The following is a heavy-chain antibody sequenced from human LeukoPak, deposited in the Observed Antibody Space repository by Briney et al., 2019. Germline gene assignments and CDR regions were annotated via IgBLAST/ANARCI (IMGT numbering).Heavy chain of an antibody. J-gene: IGHJ3*02. V-gene: IGHV3-66*01. CDR3: ASRRSPYYYDSSGYSMSGDAFDI. CDR1: GFTVSSNY. D-gene: IGHD3-22*01. Sequence: PGGSLRLSCAASGFTVSSNYMSWVRQAPGKGLEWVSVIYSGGSTYYADSVKGRFTISRDNSKNTLYLQMNSLRAEDTAVYYCASRRSPYYYDSSGYSMSGDAFDIWGQGTMVTVSS. CDR2: IYSGGST.